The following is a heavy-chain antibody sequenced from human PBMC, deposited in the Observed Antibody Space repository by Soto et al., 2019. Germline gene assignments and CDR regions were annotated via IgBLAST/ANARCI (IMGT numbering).Heavy chain of an antibody. J-gene: IGHJ5*02. Sequence: EVQLVESGGDLVQPGGSLTLSCAAAGFSFSDHYMEWVREAPGKGLEWVGRTRHKVENYNTEYAASVKGRFTISRDASKNSLYLQINSLKTEDTAVYFCVNYIAGTPTWGQGTLVTVSS. CDR2: TRHKVENYNT. D-gene: IGHD2-15*01. CDR1: GFSFSDHY. V-gene: IGHV3-72*01. CDR3: VNYIAGTPT.